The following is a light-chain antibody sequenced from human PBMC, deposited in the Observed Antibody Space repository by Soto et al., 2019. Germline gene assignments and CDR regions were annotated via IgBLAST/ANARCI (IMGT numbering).Light chain of an antibody. CDR1: SSDVGGYNY. V-gene: IGLV2-14*01. CDR3: GSYSSSSTLV. J-gene: IGLJ2*01. Sequence: QSALTLPASVSGSPGQSITISCTGTSSDVGGYNYVSWYQQHPGKAPKLMIYDVSNRPSGVSNRFSGSKSGNTASLTISGLQAEDEADYYCGSYSSSSTLVFGGGTKLTVL. CDR2: DVS.